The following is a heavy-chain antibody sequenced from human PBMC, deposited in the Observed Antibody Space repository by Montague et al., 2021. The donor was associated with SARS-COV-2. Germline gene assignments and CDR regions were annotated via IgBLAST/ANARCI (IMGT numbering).Heavy chain of an antibody. Sequence: SLRLSCAASGFSFSNYALSWVRQAPGRGLDWVSSVRGSGDSTYYADSVKGRFTISRDNSKNTLYLQMNSLRAEDTAVYYCAKWDYYYDGTGYFGDWFFDLWGRGTLVTVSS. J-gene: IGHJ2*01. CDR1: GFSFSNYA. V-gene: IGHV3-23*01. CDR3: AKWDYYYDGTGYFGDWFFDL. D-gene: IGHD3-22*01. CDR2: VRGSGDST.